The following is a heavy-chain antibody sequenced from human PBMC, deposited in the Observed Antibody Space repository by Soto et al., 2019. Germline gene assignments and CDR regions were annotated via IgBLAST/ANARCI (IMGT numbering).Heavy chain of an antibody. V-gene: IGHV3-23*01. Sequence: PGGSLRLSCAASGFTFSSYAMSWVRQAPGKGLEWVSAISGSGGSTYYADSVKGRFTISRDNSKNTLYLQMNSLRAEDTAVYYCAREHRVTVTTSWWDYYYMDVWGKGTTVTVSS. CDR3: AREHRVTVTTSWWDYYYMDV. CDR2: ISGSGGST. J-gene: IGHJ6*03. CDR1: GFTFSSYA. D-gene: IGHD4-4*01.